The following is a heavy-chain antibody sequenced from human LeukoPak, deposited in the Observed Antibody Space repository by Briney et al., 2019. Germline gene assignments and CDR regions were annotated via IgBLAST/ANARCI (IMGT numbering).Heavy chain of an antibody. CDR2: IYHSGST. V-gene: IGHV4-4*02. J-gene: IGHJ5*02. CDR1: GGSISSSNW. Sequence: PSETLSLTCAVSGGSISSSNWWSWVRQPPGKGLEWIGEIYHSGSTNYNPSLKSRVTISVDKSKNQFSLKLSSVTAADTAVYYCASKYYYDSSGNSGPNWFDPWGQGTLVTVSS. D-gene: IGHD3-22*01. CDR3: ASKYYYDSSGNSGPNWFDP.